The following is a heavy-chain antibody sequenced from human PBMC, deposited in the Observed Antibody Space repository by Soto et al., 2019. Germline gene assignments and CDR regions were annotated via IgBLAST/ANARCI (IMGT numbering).Heavy chain of an antibody. J-gene: IGHJ4*02. Sequence: QVTLKESGPVLVKPTETLTLTCTVSGFSLSNARMGVSWIRQPPGKALEWLAHIFSNDEKSDSTSLKSRVTISKHTSKRQVVLTMTNMDPVDTATYYCARINRDETSLDYWGQGTLVTVSS. CDR2: IFSNDEK. V-gene: IGHV2-26*01. CDR1: GFSLSNARMG. D-gene: IGHD3-10*01. CDR3: ARINRDETSLDY.